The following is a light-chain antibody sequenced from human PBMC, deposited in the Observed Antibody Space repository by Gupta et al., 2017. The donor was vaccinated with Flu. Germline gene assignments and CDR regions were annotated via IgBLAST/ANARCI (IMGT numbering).Light chain of an antibody. Sequence: QSVLTQQPSASGTPGPRVTISCSGSSSNIGSNYVYWYQQLPGTAPKLLIYRNNQRPSGVPDRFSGSKSGTSASLAISGLRSEDEADYYCAAWDDSLSGWVFGGGTKLTVL. V-gene: IGLV1-47*01. J-gene: IGLJ3*02. CDR3: AAWDDSLSGWV. CDR1: SSNIGSNY. CDR2: RNN.